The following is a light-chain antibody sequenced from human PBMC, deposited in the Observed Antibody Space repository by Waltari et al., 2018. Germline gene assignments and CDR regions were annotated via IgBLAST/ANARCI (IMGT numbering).Light chain of an antibody. J-gene: IGLJ3*02. CDR3: CSYTSANTWV. CDR2: DVS. Sequence: QSALTQPASVSGSPGQSITIPCTGTRRDIGGYLYVSWYQHHPGKAPKLMIYDVSNRASGVSHRFSGSKSGNTASLTISGLQAEDEADYYCCSYTSANTWVFGGGTTLTV. V-gene: IGLV2-14*03. CDR1: RRDIGGYLY.